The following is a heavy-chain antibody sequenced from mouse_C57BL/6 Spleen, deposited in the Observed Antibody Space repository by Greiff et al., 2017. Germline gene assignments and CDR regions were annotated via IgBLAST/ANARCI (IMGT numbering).Heavy chain of an antibody. CDR2: ISGGGGNT. CDR3: ARRGYGDYAMDY. V-gene: IGHV5-9*01. D-gene: IGHD1-1*01. J-gene: IGHJ4*01. CDR1: GFTFSSYT. Sequence: EVKLEESGGGLVKPGGSLKLSCAASGFTFSSYTMSWVRQTPEKRLEWVATISGGGGNTYYPDSVTGRFTISRDNAKNTLYLQMSSLRSEDTALYYCARRGYGDYAMDYWGQGTSVTVSS.